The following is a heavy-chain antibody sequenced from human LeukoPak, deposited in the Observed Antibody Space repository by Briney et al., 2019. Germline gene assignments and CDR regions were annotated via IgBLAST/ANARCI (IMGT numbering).Heavy chain of an antibody. CDR3: AKDGMVVAATLIY. V-gene: IGHV3-30*02. D-gene: IGHD2-15*01. CDR1: GFTFSSYG. J-gene: IGHJ4*02. Sequence: AGGSLRLSCAASGFTFSSYGMHWVRQAPGKGLEWVAFIRYDGSNKYYADSVKGRFTISRDNSKNTLYLQMNSLRAEDTAVYYCAKDGMVVAATLIYWGQRTLVTVSS. CDR2: IRYDGSNK.